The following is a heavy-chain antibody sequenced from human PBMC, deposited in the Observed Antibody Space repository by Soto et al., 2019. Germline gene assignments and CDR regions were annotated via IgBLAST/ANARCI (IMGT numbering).Heavy chain of an antibody. J-gene: IGHJ4*02. CDR1: GFTFSSYA. V-gene: IGHV3-48*01. CDR3: AIPTYYYDSSGLPAD. CDR2: ISSSSSTI. Sequence: GGSLRLSCAASGFTFSSYAMRWVRQAPGKGLEWVSDISSSSSTIFYTDSVKGRFTVSRDNAKNSLYLQMNSLRAEDSAVYYCAIPTYYYDSSGLPADWGQGTLV. D-gene: IGHD3-22*01.